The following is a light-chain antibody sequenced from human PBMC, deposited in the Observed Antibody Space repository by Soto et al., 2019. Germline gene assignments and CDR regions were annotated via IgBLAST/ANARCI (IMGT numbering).Light chain of an antibody. CDR2: GAS. CDR3: QQYGSSWWA. V-gene: IGKV3-20*01. J-gene: IGKJ1*01. Sequence: EVELTQSPATLSLSPGQRATLSCRASHSVDTSNVAWYQQRPGPAPRVLIYGASNRAAGIPDRFSGSGSGTDFTLTIRSLEPEDSAVYHCQQYGSSWWAFGHGTKVEI. CDR1: HSVDTSN.